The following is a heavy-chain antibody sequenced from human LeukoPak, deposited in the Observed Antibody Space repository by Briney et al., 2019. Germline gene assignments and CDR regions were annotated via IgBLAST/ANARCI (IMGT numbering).Heavy chain of an antibody. CDR1: GFTFSHYD. Sequence: GGPLRLSCAACGFTFSHYDMSWVRHAPGKGLEWVSTYSGSGGSTYYADSVKDRFTISRDNAKNSLYLQMNSLRAEDTAVYYCAREYDYDSSGYYSPYWGQGTLVTVSS. CDR2: YSGSGGST. CDR3: AREYDYDSSGYYSPY. J-gene: IGHJ4*02. V-gene: IGHV3-23*01. D-gene: IGHD3-22*01.